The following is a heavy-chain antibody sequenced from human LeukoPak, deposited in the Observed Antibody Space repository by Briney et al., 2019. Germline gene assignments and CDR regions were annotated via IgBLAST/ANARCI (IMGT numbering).Heavy chain of an antibody. CDR3: VKERSRTGYFDY. J-gene: IGHJ4*02. CDR1: GFTFEDYA. D-gene: IGHD2-2*01. CDR2: ISWNSGSI. Sequence: GRSLRLSCAVSGFTFEDYAMHWVRQAPGKGLDWVAAISWNSGSINYADSVKGRFTISRDNAKNSLYLQMNSLRAEDTAFYYSVKERSRTGYFDYWGQGTLVTVSS. V-gene: IGHV3-9*01.